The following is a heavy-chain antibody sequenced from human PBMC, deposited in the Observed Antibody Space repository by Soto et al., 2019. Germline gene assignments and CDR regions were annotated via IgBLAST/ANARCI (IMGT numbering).Heavy chain of an antibody. V-gene: IGHV1-2*02. Sequence: ASVKVSCKASGYTFTGYYMHWVRQAPGQGLEWMGWINPNSGGTNYAQKFQGRVTMTRDTSISTAYMELSRLRSDDTAVYYCARANLGDYDSSGYYFDYWGQGTLVTVSS. J-gene: IGHJ4*02. CDR1: GYTFTGYY. CDR3: ARANLGDYDSSGYYFDY. CDR2: INPNSGGT. D-gene: IGHD3-22*01.